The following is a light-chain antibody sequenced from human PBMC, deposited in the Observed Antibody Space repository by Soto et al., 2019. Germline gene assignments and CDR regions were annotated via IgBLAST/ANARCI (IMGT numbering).Light chain of an antibody. CDR2: SNN. CDR1: SSNIGSNT. CDR3: AAWDDSLNGYV. Sequence: QSVLTQPPSASGTPGQRVTISCSGSSSNIGSNTVNWYQQLPGTAPKLLLYSNNQRPSGVPDRFSGSKSGTSASLAIRGLQSEDDADYSCAAWDDSLNGYVFGTGSKVTVL. V-gene: IGLV1-44*01. J-gene: IGLJ1*01.